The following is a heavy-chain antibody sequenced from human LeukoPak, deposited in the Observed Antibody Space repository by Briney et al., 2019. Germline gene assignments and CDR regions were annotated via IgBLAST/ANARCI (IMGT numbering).Heavy chain of an antibody. J-gene: IGHJ3*02. D-gene: IGHD5-24*01. V-gene: IGHV3-23*01. CDR1: GFTFDSYG. CDR3: AKAVDLATISVDI. Sequence: PGGSLRLSCAASGFTFDSYGMNWVRQAPGKGLEWVSGISGSGVYTYYADSVKGRFTISRDNSKNTLYLVVNSLRVDDTAVYYCAKAVDLATISVDIWGQGTMVTVSS. CDR2: ISGSGVYT.